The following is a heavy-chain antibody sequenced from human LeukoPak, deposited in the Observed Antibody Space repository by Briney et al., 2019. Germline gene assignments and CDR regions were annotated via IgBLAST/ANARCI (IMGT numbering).Heavy chain of an antibody. CDR1: GFTFSSYG. V-gene: IGHV3-30*03. Sequence: PGGSLRLSCAASGFTFSSYGMHWVRQAPGNGLEWVAVISYDGINEYYADSVKGRFTISRDNSKNTLYLQMNSVRDEDTAVHYCARDLTYYFDSSDYGGAFDIWGKGKMVSVSS. D-gene: IGHD3-22*01. CDR3: ARDLTYYFDSSDYGGAFDI. CDR2: ISYDGINE. J-gene: IGHJ3*02.